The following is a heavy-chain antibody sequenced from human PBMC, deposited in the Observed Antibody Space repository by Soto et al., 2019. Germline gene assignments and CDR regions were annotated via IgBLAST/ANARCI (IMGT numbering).Heavy chain of an antibody. V-gene: IGHV1-69*01. CDR1: GGTFSSYA. CDR3: AVETAMVPPGY. CDR2: IIPIFGTA. Sequence: QVQLVQSGAEVKKPGSSVKFSCKASGGTFSSYAISWVRQAPGQGLEWMGWIIPIFGTANYAQKFQGRVTITADESTRPAYMELSSLRSEETAVYYWAVETAMVPPGYWGQGNLGTVSS. J-gene: IGHJ4*02. D-gene: IGHD5-18*01.